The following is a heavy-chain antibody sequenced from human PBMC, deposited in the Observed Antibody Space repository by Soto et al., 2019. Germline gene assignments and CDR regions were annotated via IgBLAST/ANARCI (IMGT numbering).Heavy chain of an antibody. J-gene: IGHJ4*02. D-gene: IGHD6-13*01. V-gene: IGHV4-31*03. Sequence: QVQLQESGPGLVKPSQTLSLTCTVSGGSISSGGYYWSWIRQHPGKGLEWIGYIYYSGSTYYNPSLKSRVTISVDTSKNQFSLKLSSVTAADTAVYYCPRDRIAAAGIDYWGQGTLVTVSS. CDR3: PRDRIAAAGIDY. CDR1: GGSISSGGYY. CDR2: IYYSGST.